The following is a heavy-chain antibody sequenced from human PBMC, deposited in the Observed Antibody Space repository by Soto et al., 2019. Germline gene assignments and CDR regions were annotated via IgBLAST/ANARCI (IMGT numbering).Heavy chain of an antibody. V-gene: IGHV3-33*01. D-gene: IGHD4-17*01. CDR1: GFTFSSYG. CDR2: IWYDGSNK. Sequence: GGSLRLSCAASGFTFSSYGMHWVRQAPGKGLEWVAVIWYDGSNKYYADSVKGRFTISRDNSKNTLYLQMNSLRAEDTAVYYCARGSDYGDYFDYWGQGTLVTVSS. CDR3: ARGSDYGDYFDY. J-gene: IGHJ4*02.